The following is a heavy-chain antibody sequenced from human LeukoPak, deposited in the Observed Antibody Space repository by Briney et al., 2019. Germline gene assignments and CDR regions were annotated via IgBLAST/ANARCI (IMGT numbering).Heavy chain of an antibody. D-gene: IGHD6-19*01. CDR2: ISGSGGDT. Sequence: PGGSLRLSCAASGFTFSSYAMTWVRQAPGKGLEWVSSISGSGGDTYYADSVKGRFIISRDSSKNTLYLQMNSLRAEDTAVYYCAKGMSGWFYFAYWGQGTLLTVSS. V-gene: IGHV3-23*01. J-gene: IGHJ4*02. CDR3: AKGMSGWFYFAY. CDR1: GFTFSSYA.